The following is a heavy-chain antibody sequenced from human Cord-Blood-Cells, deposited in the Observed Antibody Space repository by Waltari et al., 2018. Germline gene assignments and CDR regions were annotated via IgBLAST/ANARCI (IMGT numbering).Heavy chain of an antibody. CDR1: GGSFSGYY. Sequence: QVQLQQWGAGLLKPSETLSLTCAVYGGSFSGYYLNWIRQPPGKGLEWLGEINHSGSTNYNPSLKSLVTISVDTSKNQFSLKLSSVTAADTAVYYCASDTGDRAFDIWGQGTMVTVSS. CDR3: ASDTGDRAFDI. J-gene: IGHJ3*02. CDR2: INHSGST. D-gene: IGHD7-27*01. V-gene: IGHV4-34*01.